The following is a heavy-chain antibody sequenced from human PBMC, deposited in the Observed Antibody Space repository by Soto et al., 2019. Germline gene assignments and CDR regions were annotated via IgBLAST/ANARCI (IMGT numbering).Heavy chain of an antibody. J-gene: IGHJ3*02. V-gene: IGHV1-46*01. CDR1: GYTFTSYY. D-gene: IGHD2-15*01. Sequence: ASVKVSCKASGYTFTSYYMHWVRQAPGQGLEWMGIINPSGGSTSYAQKFQGRVTMTRDTSTSTVYMELSSLRSEDTAVYYCARAIVVVVSATPGAFDIWGQGTMVTVSS. CDR2: INPSGGST. CDR3: ARAIVVVVSATPGAFDI.